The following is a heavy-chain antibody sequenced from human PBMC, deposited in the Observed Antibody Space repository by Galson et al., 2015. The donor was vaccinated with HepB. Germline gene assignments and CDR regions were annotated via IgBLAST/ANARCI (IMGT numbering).Heavy chain of an antibody. V-gene: IGHV3-7*01. CDR2: IKQDGSEK. D-gene: IGHD6-13*01. Sequence: SLRLSCAASGFTFSSYWMSWVRQAPGKGLEWVANIKQDGSEKYYVDSVKGRFTISRDNAKNSLYLQMNSLRAEDTAVYYCARDSSSWYREIVYGFDPWGQGTLVTVSS. CDR3: ARDSSSWYREIVYGFDP. J-gene: IGHJ5*02. CDR1: GFTFSSYW.